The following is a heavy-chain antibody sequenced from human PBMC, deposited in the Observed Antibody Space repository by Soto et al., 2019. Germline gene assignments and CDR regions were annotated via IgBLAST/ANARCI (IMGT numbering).Heavy chain of an antibody. CDR2: IWYDGNT. V-gene: IGHV3-33*01. Sequence: QEHLVESGGGVVQPGRSLRLSCAASGFKFNRHGMHWVRQAPGKGLEWVAVIWYDGNTDYADSVKGRFTISRDNSKNTLYVQMNSLRVEDTAVYYCARDEVDYGGLDVWGQGTTVTVSS. CDR3: ARDEVDYGGLDV. CDR1: GFKFNRHG. J-gene: IGHJ6*02. D-gene: IGHD3-10*01.